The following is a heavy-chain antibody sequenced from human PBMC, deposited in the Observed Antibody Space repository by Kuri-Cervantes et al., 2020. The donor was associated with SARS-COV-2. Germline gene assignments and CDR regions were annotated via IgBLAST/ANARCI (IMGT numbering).Heavy chain of an antibody. CDR3: YCAPKEGFDS. CDR1: GYTFTSYD. D-gene: IGHD2-21*01. J-gene: IGHJ4*02. Sequence: ASVKVSCKASGYTFTSYDINWVRQATGQGLEWMGWMYPNSGNTGYAQKFQGRVTMTRNTSISTAYMELSSLRSEDTAIYYCYCAPKEGFDSWGQGTLVTVSS. V-gene: IGHV1-8*02. CDR2: MYPNSGNT.